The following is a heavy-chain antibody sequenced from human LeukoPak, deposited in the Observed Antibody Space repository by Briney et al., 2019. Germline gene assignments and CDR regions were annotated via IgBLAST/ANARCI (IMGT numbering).Heavy chain of an antibody. CDR3: AKDAQGLVRGGIYFDF. CDR1: GFTFSSYA. V-gene: IGHV3-30-3*01. J-gene: IGHJ4*02. D-gene: IGHD6-19*01. CDR2: ISYGGSDK. Sequence: GGSLRLSCAASGFTFSSYAMHWVRQAPGKGLEWVAVISYGGSDKHYADSVKGRFTISRDNSKNTLYLQMNSLRAEDTALYYCAKDAQGLVRGGIYFDFWGQGSLVTVSS.